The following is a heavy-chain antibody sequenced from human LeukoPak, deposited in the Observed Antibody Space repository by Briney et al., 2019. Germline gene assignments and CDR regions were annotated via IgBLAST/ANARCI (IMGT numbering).Heavy chain of an antibody. V-gene: IGHV4-39*07. J-gene: IGHJ4*02. Sequence: SETLSLTCTVSGGSISSGGYYWSWIRQPPGKGLEWIGEINHSGSTNYNPSLKSRVTISVDTSKNQFSLKLSSVTAADTAVYYCARAGLNGDVDYWGQGTLVTVSS. CDR2: INHSGST. CDR1: GGSISSGGYY. D-gene: IGHD4-17*01. CDR3: ARAGLNGDVDY.